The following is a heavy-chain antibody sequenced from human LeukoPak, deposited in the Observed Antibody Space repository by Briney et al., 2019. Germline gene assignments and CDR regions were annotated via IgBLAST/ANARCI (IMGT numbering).Heavy chain of an antibody. D-gene: IGHD6-19*01. V-gene: IGHV4-59*08. CDR1: GVPIRIYY. CDR3: ARPYSGGWYGAFDI. J-gene: IGHJ3*02. Sequence: PSETLSLTCTVSGVPIRIYYWSWIRQPPGKGLEGIGYIYYSGNTNYNPSLKSRVTISVDTSDNQFSLKLSSVTAADTAVYYCARPYSGGWYGAFDIWGQGTMVTVSS. CDR2: IYYSGNT.